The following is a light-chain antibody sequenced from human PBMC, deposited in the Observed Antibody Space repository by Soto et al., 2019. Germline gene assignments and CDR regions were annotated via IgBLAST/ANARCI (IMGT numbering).Light chain of an antibody. J-gene: IGLJ1*01. CDR3: SSVTTSSTRV. Sequence: QSVLTQPASVSGSPGQSITISCTGTSSDVGAYNYVAWYQQHPGKAPQLMIYDVSRRPSGVSYRFSGSKSGNTASLTISGLQAEDEADYYCSSVTTSSTRVFGTGTKVTVL. CDR2: DVS. CDR1: SSDVGAYNY. V-gene: IGLV2-14*03.